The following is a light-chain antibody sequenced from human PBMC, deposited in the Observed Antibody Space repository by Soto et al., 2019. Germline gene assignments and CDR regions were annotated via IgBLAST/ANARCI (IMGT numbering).Light chain of an antibody. CDR2: DVN. CDR1: SNDVGGYNY. CDR3: CSYAGSSTWG. V-gene: IGLV2-11*01. J-gene: IGLJ3*02. Sequence: QSALTQPRSVSGSPGQSVTISCTGTSNDVGGYNYVSWYQQHPGKAPKLLISDVNKRPSGVPDRFSGSKSGNTASLIISGLQAEDEADYYCCSYAGSSTWGFGGGTKLTVL.